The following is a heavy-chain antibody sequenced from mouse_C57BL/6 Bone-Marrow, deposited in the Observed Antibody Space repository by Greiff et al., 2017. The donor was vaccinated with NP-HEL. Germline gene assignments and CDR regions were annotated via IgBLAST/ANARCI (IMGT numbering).Heavy chain of an antibody. J-gene: IGHJ3*01. CDR1: GYAFSSSW. V-gene: IGHV1-82*01. CDR3: AREGAY. Sequence: QVHVKQSGPELVKPGASVKISCKASGYAFSSSWMNWVKQRPGKGLEWNGRIYPGDGDTNYNGKFKGKATLTADKSSSTAYMQLSSLTSEDSAVYFCAREGAYWGQGTLVTVSA. CDR2: IYPGDGDT.